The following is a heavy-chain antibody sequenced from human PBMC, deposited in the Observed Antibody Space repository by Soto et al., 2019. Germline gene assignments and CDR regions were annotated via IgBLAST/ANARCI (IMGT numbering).Heavy chain of an antibody. D-gene: IGHD3-10*01. CDR3: ARAHWFGELLTYFVFDI. CDR1: GVSLTSANW. J-gene: IGHJ3*02. V-gene: IGHV4-4*02. Sequence: PSETPSLTSAVSGVSLTSANWWTWVRQSPQRGLEYIGAIFHDGTANYYPSFERRVAMSVDTSRNQFSLKLTSVTAADTAVYYCARAHWFGELLTYFVFDIWGHGTMGT. CDR2: IFHDGTA.